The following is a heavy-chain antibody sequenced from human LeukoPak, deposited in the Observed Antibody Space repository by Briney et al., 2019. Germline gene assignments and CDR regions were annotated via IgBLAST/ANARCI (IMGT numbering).Heavy chain of an antibody. CDR1: GFTFSHYY. CDR2: ISSSSSYT. D-gene: IGHD6-13*01. CDR3: ASLAAGSWVFFDY. Sequence: PGGSLRLSCAASGFTFSHYYMSWIRQAPGKGLEWVSYISSSSSYTNYADSVKGRFTISRDNAKNSLYLQMNSLRAEDTAVYYCASLAAGSWVFFDYWGQGTLVTVSS. J-gene: IGHJ4*02. V-gene: IGHV3-11*06.